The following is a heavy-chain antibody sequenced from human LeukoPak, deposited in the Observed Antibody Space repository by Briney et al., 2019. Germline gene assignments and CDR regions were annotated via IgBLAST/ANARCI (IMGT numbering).Heavy chain of an antibody. CDR2: IYSGGST. V-gene: IGHV3-53*01. J-gene: IGHJ4*02. CDR3: ARENGGDGYDY. D-gene: IGHD5-24*01. Sequence: GGSLRLSCAASGFTVSSNYMSWVRQAPGKGLEWASVIYSGGSTYYADSVKGRFTISRDNSKNTLYLQMNSLRAEDTAVYYCARENGGDGYDYWGQGTLVTVST. CDR1: GFTVSSNY.